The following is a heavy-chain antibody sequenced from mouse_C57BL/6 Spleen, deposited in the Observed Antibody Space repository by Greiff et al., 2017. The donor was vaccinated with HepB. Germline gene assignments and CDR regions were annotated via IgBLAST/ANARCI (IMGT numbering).Heavy chain of an antibody. V-gene: IGHV1-53*01. CDR3: ARWITTVVSWEWYFDV. J-gene: IGHJ1*03. CDR2: INPSNGGT. D-gene: IGHD1-1*01. Sequence: QVQLQQPGTELVKPGASVKLSCKASGYTFTSYWMHWVKQRTGQGLEWIGNINPSNGGTNYNEKFKSKATLTVDKSSSTAYMQLSSLTSEDSAVYYCARWITTVVSWEWYFDVWGTGTTVTVSS. CDR1: GYTFTSYW.